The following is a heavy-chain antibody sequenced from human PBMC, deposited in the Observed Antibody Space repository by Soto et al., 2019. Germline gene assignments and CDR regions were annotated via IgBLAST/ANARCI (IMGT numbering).Heavy chain of an antibody. Sequence: EVQLVESGGGLVQPGGSLRLSCAASGFTFSSHWLHWVRQAPGEGLVWVSRMSPDGSDTKFADSVKGRFTISRDNAKSTVYLEMNSLRAEDTGVYYCARLKTKVYAAFDTWGQGTMVTVSS. CDR3: ARLKTKVYAAFDT. CDR2: MSPDGSDT. J-gene: IGHJ3*02. D-gene: IGHD6-6*01. CDR1: GFTFSSHW. V-gene: IGHV3-74*03.